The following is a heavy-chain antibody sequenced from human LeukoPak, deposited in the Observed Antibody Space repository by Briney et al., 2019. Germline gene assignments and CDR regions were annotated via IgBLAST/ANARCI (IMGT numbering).Heavy chain of an antibody. J-gene: IGHJ3*02. Sequence: SGPTLVNPTQTLTLTCTFSGFSLSTSGVGVGWIRQPPGKALEWLALIYWDDDKRYSPSLKSRLTITKDTSKNQVVLTMTNMDPVDTATYYCAHRLGGVPRGDPLVDAFDIWGQGTMVTVSS. CDR2: IYWDDDK. CDR3: AHRLGGVPRGDPLVDAFDI. V-gene: IGHV2-5*02. CDR1: GFSLSTSGVG. D-gene: IGHD2-21*02.